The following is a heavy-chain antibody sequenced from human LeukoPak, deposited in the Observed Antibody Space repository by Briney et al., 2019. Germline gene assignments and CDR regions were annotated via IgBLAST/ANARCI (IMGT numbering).Heavy chain of an antibody. V-gene: IGHV4-4*02. CDR2: INHSGST. CDR3: ASRTHYDYVWGSYYDNWFDP. CDR1: GGSISSSNW. D-gene: IGHD3-16*01. Sequence: SGTLSLTCAVSGGSISSSNWWSWVRQPPGKGLEWIGEINHSGSTNYNPSLKSRVTISVDTSKNQFSLKLSSVTAADTAVYYCASRTHYDYVWGSYYDNWFDPWGQGTLVTVSS. J-gene: IGHJ5*02.